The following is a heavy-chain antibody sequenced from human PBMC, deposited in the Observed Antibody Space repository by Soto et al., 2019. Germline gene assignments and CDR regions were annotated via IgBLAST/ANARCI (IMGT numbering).Heavy chain of an antibody. Sequence: PSETLSLTCAVPGGSISSGGYSWSWIRQPPGKGLEWIGYIYHSGSTYYNPSLKSRVTISVDRSKNQFSLKLSSVTAADTAVYYCARGMTTVTTFDYWGQGTLVTVSS. CDR3: ARGMTTVTTFDY. CDR1: GGSISSGGYS. J-gene: IGHJ4*02. CDR2: IYHSGST. V-gene: IGHV4-30-2*01. D-gene: IGHD4-4*01.